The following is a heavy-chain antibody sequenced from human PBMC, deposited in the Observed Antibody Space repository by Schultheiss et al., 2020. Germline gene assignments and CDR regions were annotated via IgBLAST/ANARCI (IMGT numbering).Heavy chain of an antibody. CDR1: GGSISGTTYY. Sequence: SETLSLTCDVSGGSISGTTYYWGWFRQPPGKGLEWLGSVYASGNVYDNPSLKSRVTILLDTAKNQFSLKLTSLTAADTAIYFCGRDGRKGGGASIDYWGQGILVTVSS. J-gene: IGHJ4*02. V-gene: IGHV4-39*07. D-gene: IGHD3-16*01. CDR3: GRDGRKGGGASIDY. CDR2: VYASGNV.